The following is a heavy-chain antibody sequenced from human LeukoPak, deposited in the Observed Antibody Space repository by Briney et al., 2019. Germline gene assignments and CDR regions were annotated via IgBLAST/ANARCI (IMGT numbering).Heavy chain of an antibody. CDR1: GFTVSSNY. Sequence: GGSLRHSCAASGFTVSSNYMSWVRQAPGKGLEWVSVIYSGGSTYYADSVKGRFTISRHNSKNTLYLQMNSLRAEDTAVYYCARANGDHYYYGMDVWGQGTTVTVSS. J-gene: IGHJ6*02. V-gene: IGHV3-53*04. CDR3: ARANGDHYYYGMDV. D-gene: IGHD4-17*01. CDR2: IYSGGST.